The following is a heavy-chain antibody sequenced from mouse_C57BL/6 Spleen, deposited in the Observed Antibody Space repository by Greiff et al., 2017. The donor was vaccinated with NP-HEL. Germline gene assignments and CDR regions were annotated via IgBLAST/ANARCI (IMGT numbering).Heavy chain of an antibody. D-gene: IGHD2-4*01. V-gene: IGHV2-5*01. J-gene: IGHJ4*01. CDR1: GFSLTSYG. Sequence: VQLQQSGPGLVQPSQSLSITCTVSGFSLTSYGVHWVRQSPGKGLEWLGVIWRGGSTDYNAAFMSRLSITKDNSKSQVFFKMNSLQADDTAIYYCANPYDYDFPYAMDDWGQGTSVTVSS. CDR3: ANPYDYDFPYAMDD. CDR2: IWRGGST.